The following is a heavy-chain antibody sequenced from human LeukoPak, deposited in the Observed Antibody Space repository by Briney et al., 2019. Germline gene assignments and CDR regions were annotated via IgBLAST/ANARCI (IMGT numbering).Heavy chain of an antibody. D-gene: IGHD1-7*01. CDR1: GGSISSGDYY. CDR3: ARDLPTTAFDI. Sequence: SQTLSLTCTVSGGSISSGDYYWSWIRQPAGKGLEWIGYIYYSGSTYYNPSLKRRVTISVDTSKNQFSLKLSSVTAADTAVYYCARDLPTTAFDIWGQGTMVTVSS. V-gene: IGHV4-30-4*08. CDR2: IYYSGST. J-gene: IGHJ3*02.